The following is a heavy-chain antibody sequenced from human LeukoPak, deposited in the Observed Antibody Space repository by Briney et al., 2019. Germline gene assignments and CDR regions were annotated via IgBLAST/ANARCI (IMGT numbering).Heavy chain of an antibody. V-gene: IGHV3-21*01. CDR2: ISSSSTYI. CDR1: GFTFSSYS. D-gene: IGHD3-9*01. Sequence: GGSLRLSCAASGFTFSSYSMNWVRQAPGEGLECVSSISSSSTYIYYADSVKGRFTISRDNAKNSLYLQMNSLRAEDTAVYYCARDPLSGVGWFDPWGQGTLVTVSS. CDR3: ARDPLSGVGWFDP. J-gene: IGHJ5*02.